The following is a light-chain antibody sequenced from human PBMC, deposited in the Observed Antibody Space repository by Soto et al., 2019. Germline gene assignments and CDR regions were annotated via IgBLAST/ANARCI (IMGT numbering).Light chain of an antibody. CDR3: QQYNNWLWT. CDR2: GAS. Sequence: EIVMTQSPATLSVSPGERATLSCRASQSVSSNLAWYQQKPGQAPRLLIYGASTRATGIPARFSGSGSGTEFTITISSLQSEDFAVYYCQQYNNWLWTFGQGTKVDIK. J-gene: IGKJ1*01. V-gene: IGKV3-15*01. CDR1: QSVSSN.